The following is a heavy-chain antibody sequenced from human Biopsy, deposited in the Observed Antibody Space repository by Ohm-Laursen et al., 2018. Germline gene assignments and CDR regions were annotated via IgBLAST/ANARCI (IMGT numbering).Heavy chain of an antibody. CDR3: AREYPEGDV. D-gene: IGHD2-2*02. Sequence: SSVKVSCKASGGIFSRYVMSWVRQAPGQGLEWMGRIIPLLGITNYAERFQGRVAISVDRSTSTAYMELSSLKSEDTAVYYCAREYPEGDVWGQGTSVTVSS. CDR1: GGIFSRYV. V-gene: IGHV1-69*04. CDR2: IIPLLGIT. J-gene: IGHJ6*02.